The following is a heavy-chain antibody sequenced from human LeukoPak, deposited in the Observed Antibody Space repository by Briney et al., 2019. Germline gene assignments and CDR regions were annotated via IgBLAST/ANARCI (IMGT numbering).Heavy chain of an antibody. CDR1: GGSISSYY. V-gene: IGHV4-59*01. Sequence: SETLSLTCTVSGGSISSYYWSWIRQPPGKGLEWIGYIYYSGSTNYNPSLKSRVTISVDTSKHQFSLKLSSVTAADTAVYYCARDPRDYYGSGSTPGWFDPWGQGTLVTVSS. CDR3: ARDPRDYYGSGSTPGWFDP. D-gene: IGHD3-10*01. J-gene: IGHJ5*02. CDR2: IYYSGST.